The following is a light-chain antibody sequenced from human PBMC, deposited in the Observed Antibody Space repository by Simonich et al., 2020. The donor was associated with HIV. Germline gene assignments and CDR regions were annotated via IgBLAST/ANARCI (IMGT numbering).Light chain of an antibody. CDR2: GAS. V-gene: IGKV3-20*01. CDR3: QQSYSTSLT. CDR1: QSVSAGY. Sequence: EIVLTQSPGTLSLSPGERATLSCRASQSVSAGYLAWYQQKPGQAPRLLIYGASSRATGIPDRFSGSGSGTDFTLTISSLQPEDFATYYCQQSYSTSLTFGGGTKVEIK. J-gene: IGKJ4*01.